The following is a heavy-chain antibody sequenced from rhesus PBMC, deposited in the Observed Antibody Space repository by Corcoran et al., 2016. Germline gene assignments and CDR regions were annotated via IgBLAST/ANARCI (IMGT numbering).Heavy chain of an antibody. Sequence: QLQLQESGPGLVKPSETLSLTCAASGDSIRNSNWWCRIRQPPGKGREWMGRISGSGGSTSYNPSLKSRVTISTDTSKNQFSLKLSSVTAADTAVYYCARGVYSGSYYLDVWGRGVLVTVSS. D-gene: IGHD3-16*01. CDR3: ARGVYSGSYYLDV. CDR2: ISGSGGST. V-gene: IGHV4-57*01. J-gene: IGHJ5-2*02. CDR1: GDSIRNSNW.